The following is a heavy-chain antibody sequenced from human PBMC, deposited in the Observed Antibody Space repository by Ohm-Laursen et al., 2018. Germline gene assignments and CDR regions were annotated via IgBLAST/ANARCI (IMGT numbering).Heavy chain of an antibody. Sequence: SLRLSCSASGFTFIDYDMSWIRQTPGKGLEWLSFITSGGGNIYSADSVKGRFTISRDNDKDTLYLQMNSLRAEDTAIYYCARHDSSDSPSHYYYYTMDVWGQGTTVTVSS. V-gene: IGHV3-11*01. CDR3: ARHDSSDSPSHYYYYTMDV. J-gene: IGHJ6*02. D-gene: IGHD3-22*01. CDR2: ITSGGGNI. CDR1: GFTFIDYD.